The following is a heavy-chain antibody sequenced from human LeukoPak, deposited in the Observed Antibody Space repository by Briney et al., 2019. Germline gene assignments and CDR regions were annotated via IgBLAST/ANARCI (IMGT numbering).Heavy chain of an antibody. D-gene: IGHD3-10*01. Sequence: ASVKVSCKAFGYTFTGYYMHWLRQAPGQGLEWMGWINPNSGGTDYAQKFQGRVTMTRDTSITTAYMELSRLRSDDTAVYYCARLSGSGSFYDYWGQGTLVTVSS. V-gene: IGHV1-2*02. CDR1: GYTFTGYY. CDR3: ARLSGSGSFYDY. J-gene: IGHJ4*02. CDR2: INPNSGGT.